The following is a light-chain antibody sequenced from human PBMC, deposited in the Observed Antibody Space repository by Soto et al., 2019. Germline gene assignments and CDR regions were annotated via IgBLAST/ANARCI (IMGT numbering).Light chain of an antibody. CDR3: QQYNSYRT. J-gene: IGKJ1*01. Sequence: DIQMTQSPSTLSASVGDRVTITCRASQSISSWLAWYQQKPGKAPKLLIYDASSLESGVPSRFSGDGSGTEFTLTISSLQPDDFATYYCQQYNSYRTLGQGTKVEIK. V-gene: IGKV1-5*01. CDR2: DAS. CDR1: QSISSW.